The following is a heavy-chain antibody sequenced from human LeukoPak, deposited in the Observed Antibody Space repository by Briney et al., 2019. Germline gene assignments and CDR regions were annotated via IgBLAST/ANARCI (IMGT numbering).Heavy chain of an antibody. CDR2: IYYSGST. Sequence: PSETLSLTCTVSGGSISSSSYYWGWIRQPPRKGLEWIGSIYYSGSTYYNPSLKSRVTISVDTSKNQFSLKLSSVTAADTAVYYCARGGSVGATGYYYYMDVWGKGTTVTVSS. D-gene: IGHD1-26*01. J-gene: IGHJ6*03. V-gene: IGHV4-39*07. CDR1: GGSISSSSYY. CDR3: ARGGSVGATGYYYYMDV.